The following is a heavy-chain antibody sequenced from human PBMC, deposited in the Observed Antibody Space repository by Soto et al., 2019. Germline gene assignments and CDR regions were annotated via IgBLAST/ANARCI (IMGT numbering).Heavy chain of an antibody. D-gene: IGHD2-15*01. J-gene: IGHJ6*02. V-gene: IGHV2-5*02. CDR2: LYWDDNK. Sequence: QITLRESGPTLVKPTQTLTLTCPFSRFSLSTSGVGVGWIRQSPGKALEWLAVLYWDDNKRYSPSLKSRLTITKDTSKNQVVLTMTNMDPVDTATYYCAHSFGRYCSGGTCSLYGMDVWGQGTTVTVSS. CDR1: RFSLSTSGVG. CDR3: AHSFGRYCSGGTCSLYGMDV.